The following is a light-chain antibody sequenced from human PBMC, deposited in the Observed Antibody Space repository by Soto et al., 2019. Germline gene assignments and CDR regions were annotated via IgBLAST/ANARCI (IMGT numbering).Light chain of an antibody. CDR2: GAS. V-gene: IGKV3-15*01. CDR3: QQYNNWPRT. Sequence: EIVMTQSPATLSVSPGERATLSCRASQSVSSSLAWYQQKPGQAPRLVIYGASTRATGIPARFSGSGSGTEFTLTISSLQSEDFALYFCQQYNNWPRTFVQETKVDIK. J-gene: IGKJ1*01. CDR1: QSVSSS.